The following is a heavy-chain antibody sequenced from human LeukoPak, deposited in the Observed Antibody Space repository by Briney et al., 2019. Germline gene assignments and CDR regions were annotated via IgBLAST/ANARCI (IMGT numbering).Heavy chain of an antibody. CDR2: LSSSSSTI. Sequence: GGSLGLSCAASGFTFSSYSMNWVRQAPGKGLEWVSYLSSSSSTIYYADSVKGRFTISRDNAKNSLYLQMNSLRAEDTAVYYCARDSGYSYGWHDAFDIWGQGTMVTVSS. J-gene: IGHJ3*02. V-gene: IGHV3-48*04. CDR1: GFTFSSYS. CDR3: ARDSGYSYGWHDAFDI. D-gene: IGHD5-18*01.